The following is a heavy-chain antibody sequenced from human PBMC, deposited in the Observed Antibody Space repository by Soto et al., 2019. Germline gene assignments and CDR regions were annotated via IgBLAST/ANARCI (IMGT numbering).Heavy chain of an antibody. CDR1: GGSISSGDYY. CDR2: IYYSGST. CDR3: ARDLESGLLSRGYYYYGMDV. J-gene: IGHJ6*02. V-gene: IGHV4-30-4*01. Sequence: SETLSLTCTVSGGSISSGDYYWSWIRQPPGKGLEWIGYIYYSGSTYYNPSLKSRVTISVDTSKNQFSLKLSSVTAADTAVYYCARDLESGLLSRGYYYYGMDVWGQGTTVTVSS. D-gene: IGHD3-10*01.